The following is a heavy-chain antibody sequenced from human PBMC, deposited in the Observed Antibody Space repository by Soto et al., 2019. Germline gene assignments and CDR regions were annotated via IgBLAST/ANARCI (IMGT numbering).Heavy chain of an antibody. CDR1: GGSISSYY. CDR2: IYYSGST. CDR3: ARHPVPAAEVDY. V-gene: IGHV4-59*08. J-gene: IGHJ4*02. Sequence: SETLSLTCTVSGGSISSYYWSWIRQPPGKGLEWIGFIYYSGSTNYNPSLKSRVTISVDTSKNQFSLKLSSVTAADTAVYYCARHPVPAAEVDYWGRGTLVTVSS. D-gene: IGHD2-2*01.